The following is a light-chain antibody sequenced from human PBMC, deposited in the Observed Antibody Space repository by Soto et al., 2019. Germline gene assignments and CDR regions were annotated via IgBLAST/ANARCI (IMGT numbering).Light chain of an antibody. Sequence: DIKMTQSPSTLSASVGDRVTITCRASQSISTWLAWYQQKPGKAPKLLIYKASSLQSGVPSRFSGSGSGTEFTLAISSLQPDYFAIYYCSQYDGYSLTFGGGTKVEIK. CDR3: SQYDGYSLT. CDR1: QSISTW. J-gene: IGKJ4*01. V-gene: IGKV1-5*03. CDR2: KAS.